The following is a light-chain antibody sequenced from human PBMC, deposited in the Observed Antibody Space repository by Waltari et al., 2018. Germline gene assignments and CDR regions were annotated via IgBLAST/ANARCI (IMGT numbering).Light chain of an antibody. J-gene: IGKJ1*01. CDR2: AAS. V-gene: IGKV1-27*01. CDR1: PGISNF. Sequence: DIQMTQSPTSLSASVGDRVTITCRASPGISNFVAWYQQKPGKGPKLLIYAASTLQSGVPSRFSGSGSGTDFTLTISSLQPEDVATYYCQKYNSAPQTFGQGTKVEIK. CDR3: QKYNSAPQT.